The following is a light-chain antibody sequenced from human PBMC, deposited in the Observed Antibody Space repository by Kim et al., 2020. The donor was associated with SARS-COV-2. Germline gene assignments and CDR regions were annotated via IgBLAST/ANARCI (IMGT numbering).Light chain of an antibody. Sequence: ASAGDRVTITCRASQGIRNWLAWYQQKPGKAPKLLIHDATRLESGVPSRFSGSGSGTDFTLTISSLRPEDSATYYCQQINSVPLTFGGGTKVDIK. CDR1: QGIRNW. CDR3: QQINSVPLT. V-gene: IGKV1-12*01. J-gene: IGKJ4*01. CDR2: DAT.